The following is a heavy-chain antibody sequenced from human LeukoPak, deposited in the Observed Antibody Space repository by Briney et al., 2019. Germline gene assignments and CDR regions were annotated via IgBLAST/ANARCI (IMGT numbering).Heavy chain of an antibody. CDR2: ISGGSGYT. CDR1: GFTFTDYY. J-gene: IGHJ4*02. V-gene: IGHV3-11*06. CDR3: ARARAITGTTSFDY. D-gene: IGHD1-7*01. Sequence: LGGSLRLSCAASGFTFTDYYMSWIRQAPGEGLEWVSYISGGSGYTNYADSVTGRFTISRDNARNSLYLQMNSLRAEDTAVYYCARARAITGTTSFDYWGQGTLVTVSS.